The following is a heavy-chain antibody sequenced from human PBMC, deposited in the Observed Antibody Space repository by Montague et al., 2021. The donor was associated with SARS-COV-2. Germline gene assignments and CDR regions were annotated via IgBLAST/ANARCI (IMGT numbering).Heavy chain of an antibody. J-gene: IGHJ5*02. CDR1: GGSVSDYY. CDR2: INHSGST. V-gene: IGHV4-34*01. CDR3: ARGPRITMIVVVITDIWFDP. D-gene: IGHD3-22*01. Sequence: SETLSLTCAVYGGSVSDYYWSWIRLPPGKGLKWIGEINHSGSTNYNPYPKSRVTTSVDTSKNQFSLTLTSVTAADTAVSYCARGPRITMIVVVITDIWFDPWGQGTLVTVSS.